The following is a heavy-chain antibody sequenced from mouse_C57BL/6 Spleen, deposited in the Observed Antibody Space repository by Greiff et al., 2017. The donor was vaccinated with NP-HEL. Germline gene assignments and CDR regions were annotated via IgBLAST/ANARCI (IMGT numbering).Heavy chain of an antibody. CDR2: IDPNSGGT. CDR3: ASHYYGSSIYWYFDV. CDR1: GYTFTSYW. V-gene: IGHV1-72*01. J-gene: IGHJ1*03. D-gene: IGHD1-1*01. Sequence: QVHVKQPGAELVKPGASVKLSCKASGYTFTSYWMHWVKQRPGRGLEWIGRIDPNSGGTKYNEKFKSKATLTVDKPSSTAYMQLSSLTSEDSAVYYCASHYYGSSIYWYFDVWGTGTTVTVSS.